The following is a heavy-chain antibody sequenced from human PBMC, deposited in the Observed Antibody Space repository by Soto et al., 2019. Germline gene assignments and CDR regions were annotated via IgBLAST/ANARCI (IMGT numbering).Heavy chain of an antibody. D-gene: IGHD5-18*01. V-gene: IGHV3-23*01. CDR2: ISGSGGST. CDR3: AKGPMATADPEYYFDY. CDR1: GFTFSSYA. J-gene: IGHJ4*02. Sequence: EVQLLESGGGLVQPGGSLRLSCAASGFTFSSYAMSWVRQAPGKGLEWVSAISGSGGSTYYADSVKGRFTISRDNSKNTLYLQMNSLRAEDTAVYYCAKGPMATADPEYYFDYWGQGTLVTVSS.